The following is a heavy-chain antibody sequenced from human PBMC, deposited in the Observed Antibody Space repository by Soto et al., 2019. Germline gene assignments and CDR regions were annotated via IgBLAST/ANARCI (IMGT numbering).Heavy chain of an antibody. J-gene: IGHJ4*02. D-gene: IGHD4-17*01. CDR1: GFTFSSYA. Sequence: LRLSCAASGFTFSSYAMHWVRQAPGKGLEWVAVISYGGSNKYYADSVKGRFTISRDNSKNTLYLQMNSLRAEDTAVYYCARSYGDYGDPISPDYWGQGTLVTVSS. CDR2: ISYGGSNK. CDR3: ARSYGDYGDPISPDY. V-gene: IGHV3-30-3*01.